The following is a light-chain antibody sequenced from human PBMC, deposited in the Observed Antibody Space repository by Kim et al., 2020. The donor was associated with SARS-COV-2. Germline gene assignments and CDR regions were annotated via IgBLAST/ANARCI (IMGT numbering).Light chain of an antibody. CDR3: SSYTSSSTWV. V-gene: IGLV2-14*03. J-gene: IGLJ3*02. CDR1: SSDVGGYNY. CDR2: DVS. Sequence: QSVLTQPASVSGSPGQSITISCTGTSSDVGGYNYVSWYQQHPGKAPKLMIYDVSNRPSGVSNRFSGSKSGNTASLTISGLQAEDEADYYCSSYTSSSTWVFGRGTQMTV.